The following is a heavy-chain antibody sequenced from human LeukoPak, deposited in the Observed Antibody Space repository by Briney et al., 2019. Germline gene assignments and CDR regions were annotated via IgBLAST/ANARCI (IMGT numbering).Heavy chain of an antibody. CDR3: AKDDSITIFWVGLGAFDI. V-gene: IGHV3-74*01. Sequence: GGSLRLSCAASGFTFSTYWMHWVRQVPGKGLVWVSRINTDGNSTTYADSVKGRFTISRDNSKNTLYLQMNSLRAEDTAVYYCAKDDSITIFWVGLGAFDIWGQGTMVTVSS. CDR2: INTDGNST. J-gene: IGHJ3*02. D-gene: IGHD3-9*01. CDR1: GFTFSTYW.